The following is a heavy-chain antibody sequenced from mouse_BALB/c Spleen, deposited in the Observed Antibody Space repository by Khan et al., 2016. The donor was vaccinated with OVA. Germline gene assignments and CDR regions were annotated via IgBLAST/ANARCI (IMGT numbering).Heavy chain of an antibody. CDR2: INTHSGVP. Sequence: QIQLVQSGPELKKPGETVRISCKASGYTFTTAGIQWVQKMPGKGLKWIGWINTHSGVPKYAEDFKGRVAFSLEISVSTTYLQLTNLKHEDTATDFCARGGAAYDRDDGGAMEYWGQGTSVTVSS. V-gene: IGHV9-4*02. CDR3: ARGGAAYDRDDGGAMEY. D-gene: IGHD2-14*01. CDR1: GYTFTTAG. J-gene: IGHJ4*01.